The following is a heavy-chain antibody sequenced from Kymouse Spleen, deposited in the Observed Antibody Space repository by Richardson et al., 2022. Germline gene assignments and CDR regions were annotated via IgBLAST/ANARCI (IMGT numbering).Heavy chain of an antibody. J-gene: IGHJ3*02. CDR3: ARGDSGSYHDAFDI. CDR1: GGSFSGYY. Sequence: QVQLQQWGAGLLKPSETLSLTCAVYGGSFSGYYWSWIRQPPGKGLEWIGEINHSGSTNYNPSLKSRVTISVDTSKNQFSLKLSSVTAADTAVYYCARGDSGSYHDAFDIWGQGTMVTVSS. V-gene: IGHV4-34*01. CDR2: INHSGST. D-gene: IGHD1-26*01.